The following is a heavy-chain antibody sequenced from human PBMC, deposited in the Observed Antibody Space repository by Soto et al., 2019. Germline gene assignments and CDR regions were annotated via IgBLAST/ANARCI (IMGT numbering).Heavy chain of an antibody. V-gene: IGHV3-74*03. CDR1: GFSFSSYW. D-gene: IGHD6-25*01. CDR2: INSDGTAT. CDR3: ARGSGFQAGVHGY. J-gene: IGHJ4*02. Sequence: EVQLVESGGGLVQPGGSLRLSCAASGFSFSSYWMHWVRQVPGRGLVWVSGINSDGTATKYADSVKGRFAISRDNANKTLHLQMSSLRAEDTAVYYCARGSGFQAGVHGYWGQGTLVTVSS.